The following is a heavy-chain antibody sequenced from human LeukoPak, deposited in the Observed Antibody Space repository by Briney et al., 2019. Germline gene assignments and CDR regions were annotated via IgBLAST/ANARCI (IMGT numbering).Heavy chain of an antibody. CDR3: ARARPRAPGYYYGMDV. D-gene: IGHD1-26*01. CDR1: GFTFSSYG. Sequence: PGGSLRLSCAASGFTFSSYGMDWVRQAPGKGLEWVAVIWYDGSNKYYAHSVKGRFTISSDNSKNTLYLQMNSLRAEDTAVYYCARARPRAPGYYYGMDVWGKGTTVTVSS. V-gene: IGHV3-33*01. CDR2: IWYDGSNK. J-gene: IGHJ6*04.